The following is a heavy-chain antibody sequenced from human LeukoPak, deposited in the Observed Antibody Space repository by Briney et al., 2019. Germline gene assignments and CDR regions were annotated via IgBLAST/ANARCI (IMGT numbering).Heavy chain of an antibody. J-gene: IGHJ4*02. CDR2: IIPIFGTA. CDR1: GGTFSSYA. V-gene: IGHV1-69*01. CDR3: AGSYSGSHPIDY. D-gene: IGHD1-26*01. Sequence: GSSVKVSCKASGGTFSSYAISWVRQAPGQGLEWMGGIIPIFGTANYAQKFQGRVTITADESTSTAYMELSSLRSEDTAVYYCAGSYSGSHPIDYWGQGTLVTVSS.